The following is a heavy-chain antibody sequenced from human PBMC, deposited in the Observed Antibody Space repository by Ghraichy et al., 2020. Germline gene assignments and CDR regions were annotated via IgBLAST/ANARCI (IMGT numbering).Heavy chain of an antibody. Sequence: GGSLRLSCAASGFTVSSNYISWVRQAPGKGLEWVSVIYSGGNTYYADSVKGRFTISRHNSKNTLYLQMNSLRAEDTAVYYCARVVPYGDYGMDVWGQGTTVTVSS. V-gene: IGHV3-53*04. CDR1: GFTVSSNY. J-gene: IGHJ6*02. D-gene: IGHD4-17*01. CDR3: ARVVPYGDYGMDV. CDR2: IYSGGNT.